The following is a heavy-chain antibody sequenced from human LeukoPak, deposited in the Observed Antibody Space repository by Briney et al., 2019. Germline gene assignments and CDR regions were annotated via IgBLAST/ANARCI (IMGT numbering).Heavy chain of an antibody. CDR1: GGPLTSYY. CDR3: ARDRYSGYDWFGAFDI. J-gene: IGHJ3*02. CDR2: IYYRGST. V-gene: IGHV4-59*01. D-gene: IGHD5-12*01. Sequence: SETLSLTCAVSGGPLTSYYWTWIRQPPGKGLEWIGFIYYRGSTNYNPSLESRVTISIDTSKNRFSLKLSSVTAADTAVYYCARDRYSGYDWFGAFDIWGQGTMVTVSS.